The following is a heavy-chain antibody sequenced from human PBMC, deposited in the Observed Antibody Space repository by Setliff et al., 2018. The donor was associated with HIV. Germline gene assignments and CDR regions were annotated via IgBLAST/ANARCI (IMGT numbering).Heavy chain of an antibody. D-gene: IGHD3-3*01. CDR2: INPNSGGT. V-gene: IGHV1-2*02. CDR3: ASGAGNPHWYYDTWSGPSSGYFQH. CDR1: GYTLAGYF. J-gene: IGHJ1*01. Sequence: ASVKVSCKASGYTLAGYFMHWVRQAPGQGLEWMGWINPNSGGTNYAQKFQGRVTMTRDTSISTAYLDRSRLRSDDTAVYYWASGAGNPHWYYDTWSGPSSGYFQHWGQGTLVTVSS.